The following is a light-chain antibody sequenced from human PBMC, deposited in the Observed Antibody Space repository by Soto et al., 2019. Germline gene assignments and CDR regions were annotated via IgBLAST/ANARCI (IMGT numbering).Light chain of an antibody. CDR1: ESVGSSL. CDR3: QHNGRS. V-gene: IGKV3-20*01. CDR2: AAS. J-gene: IGKJ5*01. Sequence: DIVLTQSPGTLSFSPGERATLSCRTSESVGSSLLAWSAQKHGQAPRLLIYAASSRATGISDRFSGSGSGKDFTLIINRLDPEDSAVYYCQHNGRSFGQGTRLEIK.